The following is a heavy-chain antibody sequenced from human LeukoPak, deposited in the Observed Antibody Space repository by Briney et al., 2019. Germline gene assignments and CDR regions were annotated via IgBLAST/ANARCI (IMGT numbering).Heavy chain of an antibody. CDR2: ISSSSSYI. CDR1: GFTFSSDS. J-gene: IGHJ4*02. Sequence: GGSLRLSCAASGFTFSSDSMNWVRQAPGKGLEWVSSISSSSSYIYYADSVKGRFTISRDNAKNSLYLQMNSLRAEDTAVYYCARGRRYSSGWYYFDYWGQGTLVTVSS. D-gene: IGHD6-19*01. CDR3: ARGRRYSSGWYYFDY. V-gene: IGHV3-21*01.